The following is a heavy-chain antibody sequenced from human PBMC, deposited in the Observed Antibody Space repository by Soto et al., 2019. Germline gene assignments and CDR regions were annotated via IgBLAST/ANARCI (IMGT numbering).Heavy chain of an antibody. CDR2: ISYDGSNK. J-gene: IGHJ4*02. CDR1: GFTFSSSG. V-gene: IGHV3-30*18. Sequence: GGSLRLSCAASGFTFSSSGMHWVRQAPGKGLEWVAVISYDGSNKYYADSVKGRFTISRDNSKNTLYLQMNSLRAEDTAVYYCAKGQDYDFWSGYCCWGQGTLVTVSS. D-gene: IGHD3-3*01. CDR3: AKGQDYDFWSGYCC.